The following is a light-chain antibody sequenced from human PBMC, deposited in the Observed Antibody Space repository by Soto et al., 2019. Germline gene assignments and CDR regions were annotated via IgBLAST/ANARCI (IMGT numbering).Light chain of an antibody. CDR3: RSYTTSSPSV. V-gene: IGLV2-14*01. Sequence: QSALTQPASVSESPGQSITISCTGTSSDVGRYNYVSWYQQHPGKAPKLMIYEVSNRPSGVSNRFSGSKSGNTASLTHSGLQAADEADYHCRSYTTSSPSVFGTGTQVPAL. CDR1: SSDVGRYNY. J-gene: IGLJ1*01. CDR2: EVS.